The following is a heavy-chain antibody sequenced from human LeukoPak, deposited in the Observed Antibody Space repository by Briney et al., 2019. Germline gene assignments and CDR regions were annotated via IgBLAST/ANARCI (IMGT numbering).Heavy chain of an antibody. V-gene: IGHV4-30-4*08. CDR1: GGSISSSSYY. Sequence: PSETLPLTCTVSGGSISSSSYYWSWIRQPPGKGLEWIGYIYYSGSTYYNPSLKSRVTISVDTSKNQFSLKLSSVTAADTAVYYCARDPYCGGDCYSNVGYWGQGTLVTVSS. CDR2: IYYSGST. CDR3: ARDPYCGGDCYSNVGY. J-gene: IGHJ4*02. D-gene: IGHD2-21*01.